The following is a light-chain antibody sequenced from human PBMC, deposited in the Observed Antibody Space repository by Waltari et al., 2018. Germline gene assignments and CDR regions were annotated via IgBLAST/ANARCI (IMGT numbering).Light chain of an antibody. Sequence: QSALTQPASVSGSPGQSITISCTGTSSDVGFYNYVSWYQKHPGKAPKLIIYVVFERPSGVSNRFSGSKSGNTASLTISGLLAEDEADYYCNSYTGSSSWVFGGGTKLTVL. J-gene: IGLJ3*02. CDR2: VVF. V-gene: IGLV2-14*01. CDR1: SSDVGFYNY. CDR3: NSYTGSSSWV.